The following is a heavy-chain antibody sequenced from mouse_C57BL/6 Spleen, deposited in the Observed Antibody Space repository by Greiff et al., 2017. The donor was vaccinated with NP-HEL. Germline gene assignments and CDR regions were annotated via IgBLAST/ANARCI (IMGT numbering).Heavy chain of an antibody. CDR1: GYTFTSYW. J-gene: IGHJ4*01. D-gene: IGHD2-3*01. V-gene: IGHV1-64*01. Sequence: VQLQQPGAELVKPGASVKLSCKASGYTFTSYWMHWVKQRPGQGLEWIGMIHPNSGSTNYNEKFKSKATLTVDKSSSTAYMQLSSLTSEDSAVYYCARTIYDGYYGAMDYWGQGTSVTVSS. CDR3: ARTIYDGYYGAMDY. CDR2: IHPNSGST.